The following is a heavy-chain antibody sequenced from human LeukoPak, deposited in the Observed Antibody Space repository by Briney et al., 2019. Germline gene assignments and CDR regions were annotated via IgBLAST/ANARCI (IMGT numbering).Heavy chain of an antibody. CDR1: GSTFTSHA. V-gene: IGHV3-23*01. CDR2: ISGGGSSA. Sequence: SGGSLRLSCAASGSTFTSHAMSWVRQAPGEGLGWVSAISGGGSSAYYADSLRGGFNISRDNSKNTLFLQLNSLRAEDTAVYYCARSGGRHTSYTCFYYMDVWGKGTPVTVSS. CDR3: ARSGGRHTSYTCFYYMDV. J-gene: IGHJ6*03. D-gene: IGHD3-16*01.